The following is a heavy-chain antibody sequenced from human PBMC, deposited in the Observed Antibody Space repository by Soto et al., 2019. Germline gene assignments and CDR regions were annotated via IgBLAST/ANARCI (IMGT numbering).Heavy chain of an antibody. D-gene: IGHD2-15*01. J-gene: IGHJ4*02. CDR2: ISGSGGST. CDR1: GFTFSSYA. V-gene: IGHV3-23*01. CDR3: AKFYCSGGSCYSGFDY. Sequence: GSLRLSCAASGFTFSSYAMSWVRQAPGKGLEWVSAISGSGGSTYYADSVKGRFTISRDNSKNTLYLQMNSLRAEDTAVYYCAKFYCSGGSCYSGFDYWAQGTLVTVSS.